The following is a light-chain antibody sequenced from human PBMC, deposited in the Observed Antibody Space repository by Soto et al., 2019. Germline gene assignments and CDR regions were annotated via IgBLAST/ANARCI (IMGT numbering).Light chain of an antibody. J-gene: IGKJ1*01. CDR1: QSVSNNY. Sequence: EILFTQSPGTLSLSPGERPTLSCRASQSVSNNYLAWYQQKPGQAPRILIYGASNRDTGIPDRFSGSGSGTDFTLTLNRLEPGDFSVYYCQHYYNWPRTFGQGTKVDIK. CDR2: GAS. CDR3: QHYYNWPRT. V-gene: IGKV3-20*01.